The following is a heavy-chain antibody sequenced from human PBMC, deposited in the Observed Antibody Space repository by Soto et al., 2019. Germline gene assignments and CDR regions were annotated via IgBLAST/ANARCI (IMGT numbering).Heavy chain of an antibody. CDR1: GFVSTNHN. CDR2: INAGNGNT. J-gene: IGHJ4*02. CDR3: ASDYGSNWRL. Sequence: QAHLVQSGTEVKMPGDSVQVSCKASGFVSTNHNFHWVRQAPGQSLEWMGRINAGNGNTQYSQNFQGRVTFTSDPSASTAFMELTNLRFEDRARYYCASDYGSNWRLWGQGTLVSVSS. D-gene: IGHD6-19*01. V-gene: IGHV1-3*01.